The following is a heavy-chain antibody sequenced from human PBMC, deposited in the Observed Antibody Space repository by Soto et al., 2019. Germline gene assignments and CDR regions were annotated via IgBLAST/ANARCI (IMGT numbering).Heavy chain of an antibody. CDR2: INPNSGNT. Sequence: GASVKVSCKASGYTFTGYYMHWVRQAPGQGLEWMGWINPNSGNTDYAQKFQGRVTMTRNTSISTAYMELSSLRSEDTAVYYCARDKVGAIDYWGQGTLVTAPQ. D-gene: IGHD1-26*01. CDR1: GYTFTGYY. V-gene: IGHV1-8*02. CDR3: ARDKVGAIDY. J-gene: IGHJ4*02.